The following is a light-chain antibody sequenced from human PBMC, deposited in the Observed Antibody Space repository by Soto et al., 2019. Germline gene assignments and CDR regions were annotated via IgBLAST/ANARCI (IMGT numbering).Light chain of an antibody. CDR3: QQYGNSPPYT. CDR1: QSVSSSY. J-gene: IGKJ2*01. CDR2: GTS. Sequence: IVLTQSPGTLSLSPGERATLSCRASQSVSSSYLAWYQQKPGQAPRLLIYGTSTRATGIPDRFSGSGSGIDFTLTISRLEPEDFAVYYCQQYGNSPPYTFGQGTKLEIK. V-gene: IGKV3-20*01.